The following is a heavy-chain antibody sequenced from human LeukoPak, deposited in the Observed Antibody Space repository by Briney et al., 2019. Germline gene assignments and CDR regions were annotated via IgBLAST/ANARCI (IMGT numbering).Heavy chain of an antibody. CDR1: GFPFSSYA. J-gene: IGHJ6*02. Sequence: ESGGSLRLSCSASGFPFSSYAMHWVRQAPGKGLEYVSAISDSGGSTYDADSVKGRFTISRDNSKNTLYLQMSSLRAEDTAVYFCVRGYSFGPYGMDVWGQGTTVTVSS. V-gene: IGHV3-64D*09. CDR2: ISDSGGST. CDR3: VRGYSFGPYGMDV. D-gene: IGHD2-15*01.